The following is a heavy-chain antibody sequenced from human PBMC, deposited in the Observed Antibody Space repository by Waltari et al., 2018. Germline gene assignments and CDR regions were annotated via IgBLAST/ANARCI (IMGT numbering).Heavy chain of an antibody. V-gene: IGHV3-7*01. Sequence: EVQLVESGGDLVPPGGSLRLPCVTSGFSLSPSWMTLVRQAPGKGLEWVASIKQDGGETLYVDSVKGRFTISRDNAKNSLYLQMNTLRAEDTSLYYCARNSAGGGNTAYRTYDVWGHGTLVTVSS. CDR2: IKQDGGET. CDR1: GFSLSPSW. CDR3: ARNSAGGGNTAYRTYDV. D-gene: IGHD2-15*01. J-gene: IGHJ3*01.